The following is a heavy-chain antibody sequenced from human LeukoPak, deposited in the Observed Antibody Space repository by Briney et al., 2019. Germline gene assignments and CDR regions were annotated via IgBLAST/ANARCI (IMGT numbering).Heavy chain of an antibody. Sequence: GGSLRLSCAASGFTFSSYAMSWARQAPGKGLEWVSAISGSGGSTYYADSVKGRFTISRDNSKNTLYLQMNSLRAEDTAVYYCATSPPGIAVAGPFDYWGQGTLVTVSS. CDR1: GFTFSSYA. D-gene: IGHD6-19*01. V-gene: IGHV3-23*01. J-gene: IGHJ4*02. CDR2: ISGSGGST. CDR3: ATSPPGIAVAGPFDY.